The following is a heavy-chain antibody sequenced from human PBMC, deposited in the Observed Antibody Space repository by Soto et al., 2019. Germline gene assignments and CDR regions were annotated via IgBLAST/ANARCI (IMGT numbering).Heavy chain of an antibody. J-gene: IGHJ4*02. D-gene: IGHD3-3*01. Sequence: EVQLLESGGGLVQPGGSLRLSCAASGFTFSSYAMSLVRQAPGKGLEWVSAISGSGGSTYYADSVKGRFTISRDNSKNTLYRQMNGLRAEDTAVYYCAKGTTIFGVVTNSDFDYWGQGTLVTVS. V-gene: IGHV3-23*01. CDR1: GFTFSSYA. CDR2: ISGSGGST. CDR3: AKGTTIFGVVTNSDFDY.